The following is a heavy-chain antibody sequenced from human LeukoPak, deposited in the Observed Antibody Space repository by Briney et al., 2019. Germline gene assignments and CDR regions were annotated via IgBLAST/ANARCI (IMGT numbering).Heavy chain of an antibody. Sequence: SETLSLTCAVYGGSFSGYYWSWIRQPPGKGLEWIGEINHSGSTNYNPSLKSRVTISVDTSKNQFSLKLGSVTAADTAVYYCARLSGSGSYHNWFDPWGQGTLVTVSS. CDR2: INHSGST. J-gene: IGHJ5*02. D-gene: IGHD3-10*01. CDR1: GGSFSGYY. V-gene: IGHV4-34*01. CDR3: ARLSGSGSYHNWFDP.